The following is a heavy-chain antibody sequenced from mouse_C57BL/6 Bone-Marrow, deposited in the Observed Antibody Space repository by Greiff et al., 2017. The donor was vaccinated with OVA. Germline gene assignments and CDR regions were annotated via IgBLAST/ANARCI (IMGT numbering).Heavy chain of an antibody. D-gene: IGHD1-1*01. CDR3: VRQYYGSSYDY. V-gene: IGHV10-1*01. CDR2: IRSKSNNYAT. Sequence: EVKLVESGGGLVQPKGSLKLSCAASGFSFNTYAMNWVRQAPGKGLEWVARIRSKSNNYATYYADSVKDRFTISRDDSESMLYLQMNNLKTEDTAMYYCVRQYYGSSYDYWGQGTTLTVSS. CDR1: GFSFNTYA. J-gene: IGHJ2*01.